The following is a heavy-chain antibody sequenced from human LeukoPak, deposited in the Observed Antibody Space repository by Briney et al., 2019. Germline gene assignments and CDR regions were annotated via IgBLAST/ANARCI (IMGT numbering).Heavy chain of an antibody. Sequence: GGSLRLSCAASGFSFNSHAINWVRQAPGKGLEWVAIISYDGSNKYYADSVKGRFTISRDNSKNTVFLQMNSLRAEDTGLYFCARGSSGNYRWYFDYWGQGSLVTAS. CDR1: GFSFNSHA. J-gene: IGHJ4*02. V-gene: IGHV3-30-3*01. D-gene: IGHD1-26*01. CDR2: ISYDGSNK. CDR3: ARGSSGNYRWYFDY.